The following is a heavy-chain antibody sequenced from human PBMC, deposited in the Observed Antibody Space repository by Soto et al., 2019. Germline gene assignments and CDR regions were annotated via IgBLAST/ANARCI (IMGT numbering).Heavy chain of an antibody. Sequence: QVQLVESGGGVVQPGRSLRLSCAASGFTFSSYGMHWVRQAPGKGLEWVAVISYDGSNKYYADSVKGRFTISRDNSKNTLYLQMNSLRAEDTAVYYCAPDPARSWYYYYGMDVWGQGTTVTVSS. CDR2: ISYDGSNK. J-gene: IGHJ6*02. CDR1: GFTFSSYG. V-gene: IGHV3-30*03. D-gene: IGHD6-13*01. CDR3: APDPARSWYYYYGMDV.